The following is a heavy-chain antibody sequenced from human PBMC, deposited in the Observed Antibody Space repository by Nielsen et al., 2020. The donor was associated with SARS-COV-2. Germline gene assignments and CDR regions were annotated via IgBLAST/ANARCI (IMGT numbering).Heavy chain of an antibody. J-gene: IGHJ4*02. CDR2: IWYDGSNK. CDR1: GYLFSGYG. Sequence: GESLKISCAASGYLFSGYGMHWVRQAPGKGLEWVALIWYDGSNKYHADSVKGRFTISKDNSKNTVYLQMNSLRVEDTAVYYCARDRNYDRTQDYWGQGTLVTVSS. V-gene: IGHV3-33*01. CDR3: ARDRNYDRTQDY. D-gene: IGHD3-22*01.